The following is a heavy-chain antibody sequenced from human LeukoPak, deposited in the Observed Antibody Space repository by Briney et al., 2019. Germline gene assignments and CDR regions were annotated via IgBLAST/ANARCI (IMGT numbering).Heavy chain of an antibody. CDR3: ATEGRVRHFDWSPYYYYGMDV. Sequence: SETLSLTCTVSGGSISSSSYYWGWIRQPPGKGLEWIGSIYYSGSTYYNPSLKSRVTISVDTSKNQFSLKLSSVTAADTAVYYCATEGRVRHFDWSPYYYYGMDVWGQGTTVTVSS. J-gene: IGHJ6*02. CDR1: GGSISSSSYY. CDR2: IYYSGST. D-gene: IGHD3-9*01. V-gene: IGHV4-39*02.